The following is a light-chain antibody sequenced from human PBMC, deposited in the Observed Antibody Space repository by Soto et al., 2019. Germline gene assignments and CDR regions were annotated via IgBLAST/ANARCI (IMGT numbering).Light chain of an antibody. CDR3: QQYNNWPPSWT. CDR2: YAS. Sequence: EIAMTQSPATLSVSPGERATLSCRASQSVSSNLAWYQQKPGQPPRLLIYYASTRDTGIPARFSGSGSGTEFTLTISSLQSEDFAVYYCQQYNNWPPSWTFGQGTKVDIK. V-gene: IGKV3-15*01. CDR1: QSVSSN. J-gene: IGKJ1*01.